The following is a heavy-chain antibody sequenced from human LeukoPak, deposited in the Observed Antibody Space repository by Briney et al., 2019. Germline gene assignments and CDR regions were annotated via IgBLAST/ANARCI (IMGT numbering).Heavy chain of an antibody. V-gene: IGHV4-4*07. CDR2: IYTRGST. D-gene: IGHD2-15*01. Sequence: SETLSLTCTVSGGSINNYYWSWIRQPAGKGLEWIGRIYTRGSTNYNPSLKSRVTMSVDTSKNQFSLKLSSVTAADTAVYYCARGRYCSDAFCSGGDAFDIWGQGTMVSVSS. CDR1: GGSINNYY. J-gene: IGHJ3*02. CDR3: ARGRYCSDAFCSGGDAFDI.